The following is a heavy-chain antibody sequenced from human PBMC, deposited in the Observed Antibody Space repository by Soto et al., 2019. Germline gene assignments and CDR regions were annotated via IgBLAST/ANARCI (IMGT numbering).Heavy chain of an antibody. CDR2: INPSGGST. D-gene: IGHD2-15*01. V-gene: IGHV1-46*01. CDR1: GYTFTSYY. J-gene: IGHJ6*02. Sequence: QVQLVQSGAEVKKPGASVKVSCKASGYTFTSYYMHWVRQAPGQGLEWMGIINPSGGSTSYAQKFQGRVTMTRYTSTSTVYMELSSLRSEDTAVYYCASEYSEGMDVWGQGTTVTVSS. CDR3: ASEYSEGMDV.